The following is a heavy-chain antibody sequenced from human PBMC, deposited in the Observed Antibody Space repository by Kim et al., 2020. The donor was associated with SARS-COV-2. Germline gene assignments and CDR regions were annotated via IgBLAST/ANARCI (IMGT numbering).Heavy chain of an antibody. V-gene: IGHV7-4-1*02. J-gene: IGHJ3*02. CDR1: GYTFTSYA. CDR2: INTNTGNP. D-gene: IGHD3-9*01. CDR3: ARVELSVDGSPQRLYNVLRYFDWFPPNGAFDI. Sequence: ASVKVSCKASGYTFTSYAMNWVRQAPGQGLEWMGWINTNTGNPTYAQGFTGRFVFSLDTSVSTAYLQISSLKAEDTAVYYCARVELSVDGSPQRLYNVLRYFDWFPPNGAFDIWGQGTMVTVSS.